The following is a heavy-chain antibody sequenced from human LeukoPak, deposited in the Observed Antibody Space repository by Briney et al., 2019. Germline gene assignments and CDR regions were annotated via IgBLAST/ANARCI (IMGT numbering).Heavy chain of an antibody. CDR2: VNRVGYT. V-gene: IGHV4-34*01. CDR1: GASFAGYS. D-gene: IGHD3-16*02. J-gene: IGHJ4*02. CDR3: ARTLGWASSRYPFDG. Sequence: SETLSLTCAVHGASFAGYSWSWIRQSPGKGLEWIGEVNRVGYTIYNPSLKSRVNISIDTSTTQFSLRLSSVTVADTAVYYCARTLGWASSRYPFDGWGQGTLVTVSS.